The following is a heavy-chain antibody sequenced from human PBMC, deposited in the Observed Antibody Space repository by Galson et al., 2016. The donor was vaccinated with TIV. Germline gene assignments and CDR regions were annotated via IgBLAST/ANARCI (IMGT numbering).Heavy chain of an antibody. Sequence: SLRLSCAASGFTFSSYTMHWVRQAPGKEPQWVSSISSSSTFIYYADSVKGRFTISRDNTNDLLYLEMSSLRVEDTAMYYCARESQPTLFGVSITDYWGQGTVVTVSS. CDR1: GFTFSSYT. D-gene: IGHD3-3*01. V-gene: IGHV3-21*01. CDR2: ISSSSTFI. J-gene: IGHJ4*02. CDR3: ARESQPTLFGVSITDY.